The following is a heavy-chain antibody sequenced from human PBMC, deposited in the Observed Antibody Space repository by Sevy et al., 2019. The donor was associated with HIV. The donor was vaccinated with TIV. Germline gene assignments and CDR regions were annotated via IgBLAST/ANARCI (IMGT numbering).Heavy chain of an antibody. J-gene: IGHJ5*02. CDR1: GFTCSCYD. CDR3: TRNGGAFDNGFDP. V-gene: IGHV3-48*03. Sequence: GGSLRPSCTASGFTCSCYDMNWARQAPGKERERVSKISSSGSSIYYADSVKGRFTISRDNAKNSLNLQMNSLRAEDTAVYYCTRNGGAFDNGFDPWGQGTLVTVSS. CDR2: ISSSGSSI. D-gene: IGHD2-8*01.